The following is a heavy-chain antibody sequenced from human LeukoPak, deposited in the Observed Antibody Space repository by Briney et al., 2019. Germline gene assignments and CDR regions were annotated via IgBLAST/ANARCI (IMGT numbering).Heavy chain of an antibody. Sequence: PSETLSLTCTVSGGSISSSSYYWGWIRQPPGKGLEWIGSIYYSGSTYYNPSLKSRVTISVDTSKNQFSLKLSSVTAADTAVYYCARVVALPLLYGMDVWGQGTTVTVSS. V-gene: IGHV4-39*07. CDR3: ARVVALPLLYGMDV. D-gene: IGHD2-15*01. J-gene: IGHJ6*02. CDR2: IYYSGST. CDR1: GGSISSSSYY.